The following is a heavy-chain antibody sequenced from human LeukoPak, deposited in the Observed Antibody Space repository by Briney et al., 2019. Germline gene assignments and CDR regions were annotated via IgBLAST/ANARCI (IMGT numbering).Heavy chain of an antibody. CDR3: ARVGDGSFDY. J-gene: IGHJ4*02. V-gene: IGHV4-28*01. D-gene: IGHD5-24*01. CDR1: GSSFSSSNW. CDR2: IYYSGNT. Sequence: PSETLSLTCAVSGSSFSSSNWWGWIRQPPGKGLEWIGYIYYSGNTNKNPPLKSRVTMSVDTSKNQFSLRLSSVTAADTAVYYCARVGDGSFDYWGQGTLVTVSS.